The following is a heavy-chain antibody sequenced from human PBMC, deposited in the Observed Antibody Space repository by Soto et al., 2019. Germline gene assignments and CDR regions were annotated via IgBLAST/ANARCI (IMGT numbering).Heavy chain of an antibody. CDR2: IYYSGST. V-gene: IGHV4-59*01. CDR3: ARVGHYYSYMDV. J-gene: IGHJ6*03. Sequence: PSETLSLTCTVSGGSISSYYWSWIRQPPGKGLEWIGYIYYSGSTNYNPSLKSRVTISVDTSKNQFSLKLSSVTAADTAVYYCARVGHYYSYMDVWGKGTTVTVSS. CDR1: GGSISSYY.